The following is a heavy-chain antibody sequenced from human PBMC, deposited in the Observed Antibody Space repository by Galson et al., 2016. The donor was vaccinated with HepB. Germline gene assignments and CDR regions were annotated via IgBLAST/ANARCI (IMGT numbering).Heavy chain of an antibody. CDR3: AKGRSLSAAVSIWFDP. Sequence: SLRLSCAASGFTFFNYAMSWVRQAPGKGLEWVSSISGSGGSTVYADSVTGRFTISRDNSKNTVYLQMNSLRAEDTAVYYCAKGRSLSAAVSIWFDPWGQGTLVTVSS. CDR1: GFTFFNYA. CDR2: ISGSGGST. V-gene: IGHV3-23*01. D-gene: IGHD6-13*01. J-gene: IGHJ5*02.